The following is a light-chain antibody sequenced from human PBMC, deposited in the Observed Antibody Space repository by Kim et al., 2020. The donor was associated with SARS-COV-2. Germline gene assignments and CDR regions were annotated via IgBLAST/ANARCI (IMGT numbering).Light chain of an antibody. J-gene: IGLJ1*01. V-gene: IGLV2-11*01. CDR1: SSDVGGYNY. Sequence: GQSVTISFTGTSSDVGGYNYVSWYQQHPGKAPKLMIYDVSKRPSGVPDRFSGSKSGNTASLTISGLQAEDEADYYCCSYAGSYTYFFGTGTKVTVL. CDR3: CSYAGSYTYF. CDR2: DVS.